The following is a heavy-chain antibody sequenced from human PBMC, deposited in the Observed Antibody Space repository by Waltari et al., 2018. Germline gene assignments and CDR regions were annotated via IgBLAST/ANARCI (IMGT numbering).Heavy chain of an antibody. Sequence: EVQLLESGGGLVQPGGSLRLSCAASGFTFSSYAMSWVRQAPGKGLEWVSAISGSGCSTYYADSVKGRFTISRDNSKNTLYLQMNSLRAEDTAVYYCASGERGPYCGGDCYSDWGQGTLVTVSS. CDR2: ISGSGCST. CDR1: GFTFSSYA. V-gene: IGHV3-23*01. D-gene: IGHD2-21*01. CDR3: ASGERGPYCGGDCYSD. J-gene: IGHJ4*02.